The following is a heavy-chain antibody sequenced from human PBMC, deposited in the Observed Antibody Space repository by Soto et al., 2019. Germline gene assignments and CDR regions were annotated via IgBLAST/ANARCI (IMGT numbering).Heavy chain of an antibody. J-gene: IGHJ6*02. V-gene: IGHV3-23*01. CDR1: GFTCSSYA. CDR2: ISGSGGST. D-gene: IGHD3-22*01. Sequence: PGGSLRLSCAASGFTCSSYAMSWVRQAPGKGLEWVSAISGSGGSTNYADSVKGRFTISRDNAKNSLYLQMNSLRAEDTAVYYCARGSRMIEVVTNFYYYGMDVWGQGTTVTVSS. CDR3: ARGSRMIEVVTNFYYYGMDV.